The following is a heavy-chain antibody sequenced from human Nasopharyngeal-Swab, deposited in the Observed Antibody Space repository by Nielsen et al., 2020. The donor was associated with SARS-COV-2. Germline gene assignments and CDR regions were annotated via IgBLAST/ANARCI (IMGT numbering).Heavy chain of an antibody. CDR2: IIPIFGTA. V-gene: IGHV1-69*13. Sequence: SVKVSCKASGYTFTSYAMNWVRQAPGQGLEWMGGIIPIFGTANYAQKFQGRVTITADESTSTAYMELSSLRSEDTAVYYCARGPTVVSYYDDYWGQGTLVTVSS. J-gene: IGHJ4*02. CDR1: GYTFTSYA. CDR3: ARGPTVVSYYDDY. D-gene: IGHD3-22*01.